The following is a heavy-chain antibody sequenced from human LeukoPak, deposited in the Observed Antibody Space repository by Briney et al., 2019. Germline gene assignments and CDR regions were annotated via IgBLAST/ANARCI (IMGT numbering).Heavy chain of an antibody. J-gene: IGHJ3*02. CDR3: SKVMSATGGAFDI. Sequence: GESLKVSCEASGYSFRNYWIAWVRQVPGKGLEWMGIIYPGDSDTRYSPSFQGQVTISADKSITTAYLQWSSLKASDTAIYYCSKVMSATGGAFDIWGQGTMVTVSS. V-gene: IGHV5-51*01. CDR2: IYPGDSDT. CDR1: GYSFRNYW. D-gene: IGHD2-15*01.